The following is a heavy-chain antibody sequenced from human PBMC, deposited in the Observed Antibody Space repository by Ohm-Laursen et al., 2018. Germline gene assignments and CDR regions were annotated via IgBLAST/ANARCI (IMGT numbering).Heavy chain of an antibody. CDR2: ISGGGGGT. V-gene: IGHV3-23*01. CDR1: GFPFTDYA. J-gene: IGHJ6*02. Sequence: SLRLSCSASGFPFTDYAMNWVRQAPGKGLEWVSGISGGGGGTYYADSVKGRFTISRDNSKNTLFLQMSSLRAEDTAVYYCARDVAHGGYGFGMDVWGQGTTVTVSS. D-gene: IGHD5-12*01. CDR3: ARDVAHGGYGFGMDV.